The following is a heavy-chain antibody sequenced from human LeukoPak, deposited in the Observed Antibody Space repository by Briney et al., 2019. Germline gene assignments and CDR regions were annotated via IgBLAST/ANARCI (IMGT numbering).Heavy chain of an antibody. J-gene: IGHJ4*02. CDR2: VCSDGNT. CDR1: GFTFSSNY. V-gene: IGHV3-66*01. Sequence: GGSLRLSCAASGFTFSSNYMTWVRQAPGKGLEWVSVVCSDGNTYYADSVKGRFTVSRDNAKNSLYLQMNSLRAEDTAVYYCARDTSQLRSPFDYWGQGTLVTVSS. CDR3: ARDTSQLRSPFDY. D-gene: IGHD3-16*01.